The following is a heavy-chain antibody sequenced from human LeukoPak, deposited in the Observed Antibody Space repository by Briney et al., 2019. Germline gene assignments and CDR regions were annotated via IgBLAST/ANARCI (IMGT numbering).Heavy chain of an antibody. D-gene: IGHD2-15*01. J-gene: IGHJ4*02. CDR3: AKDGYCSGGSCYLWYFDY. CDR1: GFIFSNYA. Sequence: GGSLRLSCAASGFIFSNYAMSWVRQAPGKGLEWVSSISDSGGSTYYADSVKGRFTISRDDSKNTLYLQMNSLRAEDTAVYYCAKDGYCSGGSCYLWYFDYWGQGTLVTVSS. CDR2: ISDSGGST. V-gene: IGHV3-23*01.